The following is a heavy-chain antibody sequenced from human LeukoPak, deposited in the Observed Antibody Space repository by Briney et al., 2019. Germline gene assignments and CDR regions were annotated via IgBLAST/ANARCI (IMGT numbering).Heavy chain of an antibody. Sequence: SETLSLTCAVYGGSFSGYYWSWIRQPPGKGLEWIGETNHSGSTNYNPSLKSRVTISVDTSKNQFSLNLSSVTAADTAVYYCARASPWSGYYSYYGMDVWGQGTTVTVSS. V-gene: IGHV4-34*01. CDR1: GGSFSGYY. CDR2: TNHSGST. CDR3: ARASPWSGYYSYYGMDV. D-gene: IGHD3-3*01. J-gene: IGHJ6*02.